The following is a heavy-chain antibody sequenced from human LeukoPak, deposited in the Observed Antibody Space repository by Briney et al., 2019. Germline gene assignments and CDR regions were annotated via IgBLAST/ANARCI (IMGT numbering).Heavy chain of an antibody. J-gene: IGHJ4*02. D-gene: IGHD6-13*01. CDR3: AKLYSSSSRGGYY. V-gene: IGHV3-7*01. Sequence: PGGSLRLSCAASGFTFSSYWMSWVRQAPGKGLEWVANIKQDGSEKYYVDSVKGRFTISRDNAKNSLYLQMNSLRAEDTAVYYCAKLYSSSSRGGYYWGQGTLVTVSS. CDR2: IKQDGSEK. CDR1: GFTFSSYW.